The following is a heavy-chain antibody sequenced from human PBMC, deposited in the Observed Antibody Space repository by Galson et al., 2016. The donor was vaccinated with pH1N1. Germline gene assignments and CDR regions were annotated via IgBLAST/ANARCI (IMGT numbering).Heavy chain of an antibody. CDR3: ARDRTYSESNTYYDLFDI. J-gene: IGHJ3*02. D-gene: IGHD3-16*01. CDR2: INQHGNKR. V-gene: IGHV3-7*03. Sequence: SLRLSCAASGLDYSDYWMTSVRQAPGKGLEWVGNINQHGNKRNYGDSVKGRFTISRDNAKNSLFLQMTSLRADDSAVYYCARDRTYSESNTYYDLFDIWGQGTMVTVSS. CDR1: GLDYSDYW.